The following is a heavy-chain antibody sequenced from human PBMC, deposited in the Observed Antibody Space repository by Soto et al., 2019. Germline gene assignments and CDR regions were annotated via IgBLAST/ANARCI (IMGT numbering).Heavy chain of an antibody. D-gene: IGHD3-22*01. CDR3: ATGLLAGAPLNY. J-gene: IGHJ4*02. CDR2: IIPLSASA. CDR1: GVTFSDYA. Sequence: QVQLVQSGAEVKKPGSSVKVSCRASGVTFSDYAISWVRQAPGQGLEWMGGIIPLSASAKFAQKFQGRVTITAEKSTRTAYMELTSVRSEDTAVYYCATGLLAGAPLNYWGQGTLVTVSA. V-gene: IGHV1-69*06.